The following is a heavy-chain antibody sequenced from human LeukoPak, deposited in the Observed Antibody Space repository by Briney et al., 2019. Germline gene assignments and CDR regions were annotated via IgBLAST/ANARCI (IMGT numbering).Heavy chain of an antibody. Sequence: PGGSLRLSCAASGFTFSSYAMHWVRQAPGKGLEWVAVISYDRSNKYYADSVKGRFTISRDNSKNTLYLQMNSLRAEDTAVYYCASFKKLGRAHYYYGMDVWGQGTKVTVSS. V-gene: IGHV3-30-3*01. D-gene: IGHD7-27*01. CDR1: GFTFSSYA. CDR3: ASFKKLGRAHYYYGMDV. J-gene: IGHJ6*02. CDR2: ISYDRSNK.